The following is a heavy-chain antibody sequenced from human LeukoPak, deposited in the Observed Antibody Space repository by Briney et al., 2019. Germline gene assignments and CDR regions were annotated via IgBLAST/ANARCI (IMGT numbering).Heavy chain of an antibody. CDR1: GFTFNTYT. D-gene: IGHD1-7*01. J-gene: IGHJ4*02. CDR3: ARAHNWKYGTFDY. V-gene: IGHV3-21*01. CDR2: ISSSSSYI. Sequence: GGSLRLSCAASGFTFNTYTLNWVRQAPGKGLEWVSSISSSSSYIYYADSVKGRFTISRDNAKNSLYLQMNSLRGEDTAVSYCARAHNWKYGTFDYWGQGTLVTVSS.